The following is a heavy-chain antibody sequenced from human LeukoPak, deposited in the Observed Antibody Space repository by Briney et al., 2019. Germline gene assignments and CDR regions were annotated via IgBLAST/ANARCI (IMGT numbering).Heavy chain of an antibody. CDR3: ARHRLASDAFDI. V-gene: IGHV4-59*08. Sequence: PSETLSLTCTVSGGSISSSYWSWIRQPPGKGLECIGYVYYSGNTKYNPSLKSRVTISVDTSKNQFSLKLSSVTAADTVVYYCARHRLASDAFDIWGQGTMVTVSS. J-gene: IGHJ3*02. CDR1: GGSISSSY. CDR2: VYYSGNT.